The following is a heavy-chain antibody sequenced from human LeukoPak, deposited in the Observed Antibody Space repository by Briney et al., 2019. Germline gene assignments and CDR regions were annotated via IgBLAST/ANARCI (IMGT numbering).Heavy chain of an antibody. CDR1: GFTFSGSA. CDR3: TAYSSGWYGAFDI. J-gene: IGHJ3*02. CDR2: IRSKANSYAT. D-gene: IGHD6-19*01. Sequence: QSGGSLRLSCAASGFTFSGSAMHWVRQASGKGLEWVGRIRSKANSYATAYAASVKGRFTISRDDSKNTAYLQMNSLKTEDTAVYYCTAYSSGWYGAFDIWGQGTMVTVSS. V-gene: IGHV3-73*01.